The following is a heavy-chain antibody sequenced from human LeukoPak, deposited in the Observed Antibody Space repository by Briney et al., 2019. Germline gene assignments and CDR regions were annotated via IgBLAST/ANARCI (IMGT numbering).Heavy chain of an antibody. CDR3: ARGLTRITILGVAPEYFQH. CDR2: INPNTGGT. J-gene: IGHJ1*01. Sequence: ASVKVSCKASGYTFSDYYIHWVRPAPGQGLEWMGWINPNTGGTNYAQRSQGRVTMTRDTSISTAYMELSRLRSDDTAVYYRARGLTRITILGVAPEYFQHWGQGTLVPVSS. V-gene: IGHV1-2*02. CDR1: GYTFSDYY. D-gene: IGHD3-3*01.